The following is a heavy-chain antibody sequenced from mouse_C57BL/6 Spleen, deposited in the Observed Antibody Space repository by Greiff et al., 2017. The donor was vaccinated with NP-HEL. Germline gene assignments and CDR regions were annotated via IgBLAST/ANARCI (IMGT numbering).Heavy chain of an antibody. J-gene: IGHJ4*01. D-gene: IGHD1-1*01. V-gene: IGHV5-9-1*02. CDR3: TRDEGCLGYYGSSRVGYAMYY. CDR1: GFTFSSYA. Sequence: EVKLVESGEGLVKPGGSLKLSCAASGFTFSSYAMSWVRQTPEKRLEWVAYISSGGDYIYYADTVKGRFTISRDNARNTLYLQMSSLKSEDTAMYYCTRDEGCLGYYGSSRVGYAMYYWGQGTSVTVSS. CDR2: ISSGGDYI.